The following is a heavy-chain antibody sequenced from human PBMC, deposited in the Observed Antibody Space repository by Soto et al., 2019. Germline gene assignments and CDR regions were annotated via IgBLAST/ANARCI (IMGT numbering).Heavy chain of an antibody. CDR1: GFTFSSYS. J-gene: IGHJ5*02. CDR2: ISSSSSYI. CDR3: ARAKYYYDSHPGGCFDP. Sequence: EVQLVESGGGLVKPGGSLRLSCAASGFTFSSYSMNWVRQAPGKGLEWVSSISSSSSYIYYAASVKGRFTISRDNAKKSLYLQMNSLRAEHTAVYYCARAKYYYDSHPGGCFDPWGQGTLVTVSS. V-gene: IGHV3-21*01. D-gene: IGHD3-22*01.